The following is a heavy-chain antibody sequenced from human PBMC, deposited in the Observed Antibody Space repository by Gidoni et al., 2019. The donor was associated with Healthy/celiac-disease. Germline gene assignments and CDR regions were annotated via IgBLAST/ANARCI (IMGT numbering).Heavy chain of an antibody. CDR1: GFTVSSTY. D-gene: IGHD3-9*01. V-gene: IGHV3-66*01. J-gene: IGHJ4*02. CDR3: ARDRSYDILTGYSYYFDY. CDR2: IYSGGST. Sequence: EVQLVESGGGLVQPGGSLRLSCAASGFTVSSTYMSWVRQAPGKGLAWVSVIYSGGSTYYADSVKGRFTISRDNSKNTLYLQMNSLRAEDTAVYYCARDRSYDILTGYSYYFDYWGQGTLVTVSS.